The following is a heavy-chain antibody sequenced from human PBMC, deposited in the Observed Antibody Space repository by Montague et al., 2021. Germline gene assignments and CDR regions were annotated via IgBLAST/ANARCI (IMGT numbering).Heavy chain of an antibody. J-gene: IGHJ5*02. Sequence: PALVKPTQTLRLTCTFSGFSLNYSGVGVGWTRQPPGKALEWLALIYWDDDTRYNPSLRSRLAITRDTSKNQVVLTLTNVAPVDTATYFCAHRLVAGNWFDPWGQGTLVTVSS. CDR2: IYWDDDT. CDR1: GFSLNYSGVG. V-gene: IGHV2-5*02. CDR3: AHRLVAGNWFDP.